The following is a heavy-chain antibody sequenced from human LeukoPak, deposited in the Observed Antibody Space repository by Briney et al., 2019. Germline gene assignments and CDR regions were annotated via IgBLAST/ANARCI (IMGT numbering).Heavy chain of an antibody. Sequence: SQTLSLTCTVSGDSIGSGGYYWSWIRQHPGKGLEWIGYIYYNGNTYYNPSLKSRLTISGDTSENQFSLKLSSVTAADTAVYYCVRNFDSYNAFDIWGQGTMVPSLQ. J-gene: IGHJ3*02. D-gene: IGHD3-22*01. V-gene: IGHV4-31*03. CDR1: GDSIGSGGYY. CDR2: IYYNGNT. CDR3: VRNFDSYNAFDI.